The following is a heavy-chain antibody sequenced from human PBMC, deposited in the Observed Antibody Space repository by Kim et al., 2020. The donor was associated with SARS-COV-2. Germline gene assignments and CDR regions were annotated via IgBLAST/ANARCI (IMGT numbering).Heavy chain of an antibody. CDR2: IYYSGST. CDR3: ARYNLGGRIFDY. Sequence: SETLSLTCTVSGGSISSSSYYWGWIRQPPGKGLEWIGSIYYSGSTYYNPSLKSRVTISVDTSKNQFSLKLSSVTAADTAVYYCARYNLGGRIFDYWGQGTLVTVSS. V-gene: IGHV4-39*01. CDR1: GGSISSSSYY. D-gene: IGHD1-20*01. J-gene: IGHJ4*02.